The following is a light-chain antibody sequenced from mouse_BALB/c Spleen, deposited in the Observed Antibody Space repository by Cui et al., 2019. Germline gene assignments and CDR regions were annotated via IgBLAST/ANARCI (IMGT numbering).Light chain of an antibody. J-gene: IGKJ4*01. Sequence: DIRMTQSPSSIYASLGERVTTTCKASQDINSFLSWFQQKPGKSPKTLMYRANRLIDGVPSRFSGSGSGQDYSLTISSLEYEDMGIYHCLQYDEFPRTFGSGTRLEIK. CDR2: RAN. V-gene: IGKV14-111*01. CDR1: QDINSF. CDR3: LQYDEFPRT.